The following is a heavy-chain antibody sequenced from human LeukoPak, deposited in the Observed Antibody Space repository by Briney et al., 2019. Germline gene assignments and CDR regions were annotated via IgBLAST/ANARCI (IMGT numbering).Heavy chain of an antibody. CDR2: ISGSGGST. D-gene: IGHD4-17*01. CDR3: AKVSYGDYVWYFDY. CDR1: GFTFSSYG. J-gene: IGHJ4*02. Sequence: GGSLRLSCAASGFTFSSYGMSWVRQAPGKGLEWVSAISGSGGSTHYADSVKGRFTISRDNSKNTLYLQMNSLRAEDTAVYYCAKVSYGDYVWYFDYWGQGTLVTVSS. V-gene: IGHV3-23*01.